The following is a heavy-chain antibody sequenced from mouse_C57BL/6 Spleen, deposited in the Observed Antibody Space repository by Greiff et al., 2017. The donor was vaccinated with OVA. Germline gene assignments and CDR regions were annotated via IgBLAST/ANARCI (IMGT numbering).Heavy chain of an antibody. CDR3: ARDGDYPYYFDY. CDR2: IDPANGNT. Sequence: VQLKESVAELVRPGASVKLSCTASGFNIKNTYMHWVKQRPEQGLEWIGRIDPANGNTKYAPKFQGKATITADTSSNTSYPQLSSLTSEDTAIYYCARDGDYPYYFDYWGQGTTLTVSS. V-gene: IGHV14-3*01. J-gene: IGHJ2*01. D-gene: IGHD2-13*01. CDR1: GFNIKNTY.